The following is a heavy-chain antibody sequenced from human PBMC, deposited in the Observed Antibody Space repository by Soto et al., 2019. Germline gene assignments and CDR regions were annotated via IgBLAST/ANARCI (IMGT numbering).Heavy chain of an antibody. CDR3: ARNIVVVPAASYYYYYGMDV. Sequence: SGPTLVNPTQTLTLTCTFPGFSLSTSGMCVSWIRQPPGKALEWLALIDWDDDKYYSTSLKTRLTISKDTSKNQVVLTMTNMDPVDTATYYCARNIVVVPAASYYYYYGMDVWGQGTTVTVSS. CDR2: IDWDDDK. CDR1: GFSLSTSGMC. V-gene: IGHV2-70*01. D-gene: IGHD2-2*01. J-gene: IGHJ6*02.